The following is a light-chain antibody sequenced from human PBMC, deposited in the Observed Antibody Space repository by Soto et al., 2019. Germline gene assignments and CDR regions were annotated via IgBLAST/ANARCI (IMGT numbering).Light chain of an antibody. CDR2: GAS. J-gene: IGKJ1*01. Sequence: EIVMTQSPATLSVSPGERATLSCRASQSVSINLAWYQQKPGQAPRLLIHGASTRATGVPARFSGSGSGTEFTLTISSLQSEDFAVYYCQQYINWPPWTFGQGTKVDIK. CDR3: QQYINWPPWT. CDR1: QSVSIN. V-gene: IGKV3-15*01.